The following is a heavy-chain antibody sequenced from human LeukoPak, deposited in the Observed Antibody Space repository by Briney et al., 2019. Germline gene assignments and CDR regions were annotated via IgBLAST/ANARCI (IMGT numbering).Heavy chain of an antibody. V-gene: IGHV4-31*03. J-gene: IGHJ4*02. Sequence: SETLSLTCTVSGGSISSGGYYWSWIRQHPGKGLEWIGYIYYSGSTYYNPSLKSRVTISVDTSKNQFSLKLSSVTAADTAVYYCARDRGPYSGYDSYYFDYWGQGTLDTVSS. CDR2: IYYSGST. D-gene: IGHD5-12*01. CDR3: ARDRGPYSGYDSYYFDY. CDR1: GGSISSGGYY.